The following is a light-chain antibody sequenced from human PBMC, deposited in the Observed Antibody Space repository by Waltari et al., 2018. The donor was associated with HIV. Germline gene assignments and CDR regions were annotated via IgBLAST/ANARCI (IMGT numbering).Light chain of an antibody. J-gene: IGLJ2*01. CDR3: SAWDSSLSAVV. CDR1: SNNVGNQG. Sequence: QAGLTQPPSVSKGLRQTATLTCTGNSNNVGNQGATWLQQHQGHPPKLLSYKNNNRPSWSSDRFSAPVSGNTASLAIPGLQPEDEADYFCSAWDSSLSAVVFGGGTTLTVL. CDR2: KNN. V-gene: IGLV10-54*04.